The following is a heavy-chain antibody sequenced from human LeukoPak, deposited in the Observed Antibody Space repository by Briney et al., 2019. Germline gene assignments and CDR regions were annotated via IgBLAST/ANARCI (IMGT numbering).Heavy chain of an antibody. D-gene: IGHD3-10*01. CDR2: IRYDGSNK. V-gene: IGHV3-30*02. Sequence: PGGSLRLSCAASGFTFSSYGMHWVRQAPGKGLEWVAFIRYDGSNKYYADSVKGRFTISRDNSKNTLYLQMNSLRAEDTAVYYCAKDTRITMVRGVIIDYYYYMDVWGKGTTVTISS. CDR1: GFTFSSYG. CDR3: AKDTRITMVRGVIIDYYYYMDV. J-gene: IGHJ6*03.